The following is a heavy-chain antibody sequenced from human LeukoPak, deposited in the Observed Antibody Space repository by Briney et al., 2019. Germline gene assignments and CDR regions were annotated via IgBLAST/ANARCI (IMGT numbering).Heavy chain of an antibody. CDR3: ARDRVGIYSSSWPYYYYGMDV. V-gene: IGHV1-69*04. D-gene: IGHD6-13*01. CDR2: IIPILGIA. Sequence: ASVKVSCKAPGGTFSSYAISWVRQAPGQGLEWMGRIIPILGIANYAQKFQGRVTITADKSTSTAYMELSSLRSEDTAVYYCARDRVGIYSSSWPYYYYGMDVWGQGTTVTVSS. J-gene: IGHJ6*02. CDR1: GGTFSSYA.